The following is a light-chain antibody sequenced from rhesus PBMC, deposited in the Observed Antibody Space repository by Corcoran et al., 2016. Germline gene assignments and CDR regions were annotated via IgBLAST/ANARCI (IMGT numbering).Light chain of an antibody. Sequence: DIQMTQSPSSLSASVGDTATITCRASQSISSWLDWYQQKPGKAPKLLIYKASSLQSGVPSRFSGSGSGTDFTLTISSLQPEDFATYYCLQYSSSPLTFGGGTKVEIK. CDR2: KAS. V-gene: IGKV1-22*01. CDR3: LQYSSSPLT. J-gene: IGKJ4*01. CDR1: QSISSW.